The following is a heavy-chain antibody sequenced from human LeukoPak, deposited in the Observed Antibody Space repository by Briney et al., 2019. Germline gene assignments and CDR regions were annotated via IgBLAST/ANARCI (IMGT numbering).Heavy chain of an antibody. CDR1: GGSFSGYY. V-gene: IGHV4-34*01. Sequence: PSEPLSLTCAVYGGSFSGYYWSWIRQPPGKGLEWIGEINHSGSTNYNPSLKSRVSISVDTSKNQFSLKLSSVTAADTAVYYCARGGPVVVVVAATGDDYWGQGTLVTVSS. J-gene: IGHJ4*02. CDR3: ARGGPVVVVVAATGDDY. D-gene: IGHD2-15*01. CDR2: INHSGST.